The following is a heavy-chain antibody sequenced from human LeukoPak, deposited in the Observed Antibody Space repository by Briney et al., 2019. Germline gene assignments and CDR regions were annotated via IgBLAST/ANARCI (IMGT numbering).Heavy chain of an antibody. J-gene: IGHJ4*02. CDR2: IYRDGSTT. Sequence: GGSLRLSCAASGFGFSRYWMHWVRQAPGTGLEWVSRIYRDGSTTDYADSVKGRFSISRDNSKNSLYLQMNSLRAEDTAVYYCARVTMVRGVIYYFDYWGQGTLVTVSS. CDR3: ARVTMVRGVIYYFDY. V-gene: IGHV3-74*01. D-gene: IGHD3-10*01. CDR1: GFGFSRYW.